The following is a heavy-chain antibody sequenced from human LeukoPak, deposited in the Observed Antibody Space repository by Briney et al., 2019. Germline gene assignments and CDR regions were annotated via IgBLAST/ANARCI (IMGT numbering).Heavy chain of an antibody. D-gene: IGHD3-3*01. CDR2: IYTSGST. Sequence: SETLSLTCTVSGGSISSYYWSWIRQPAGKGLEWIGRIYTSGSTNYNPSLKSRVTMSVDTSKNQSSLKLSSVTAADTAVYYCARGLEYYDFWSGYPANYFDYWGQGTLVTVSS. V-gene: IGHV4-4*07. CDR1: GGSISSYY. CDR3: ARGLEYYDFWSGYPANYFDY. J-gene: IGHJ4*02.